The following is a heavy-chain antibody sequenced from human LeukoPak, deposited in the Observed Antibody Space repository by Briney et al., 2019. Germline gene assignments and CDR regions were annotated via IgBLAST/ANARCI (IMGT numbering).Heavy chain of an antibody. CDR2: ISYDGSNK. J-gene: IGHJ4*02. D-gene: IGHD4-17*01. Sequence: PGRSLRLSCAASGFTFSSYAMHWVRQAPGKGLEWVAVISYDGSNKFYADSVKGRFTISRDNSKNTLYLQMNSLRAEDTAVYYCARDYGADYWGPGTLVTVSS. V-gene: IGHV3-30*04. CDR3: ARDYGADY. CDR1: GFTFSSYA.